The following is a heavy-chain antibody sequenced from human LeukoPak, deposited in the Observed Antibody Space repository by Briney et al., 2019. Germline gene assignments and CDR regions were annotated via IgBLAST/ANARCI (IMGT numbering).Heavy chain of an antibody. J-gene: IGHJ4*02. Sequence: GGSLRLSCAASGFTFSSYEMNWVRQAPGKGLEWVANIKQDGSEKYYVDSVKGRFTISRDNAKNSLYLQMNSLRAEDTAVYYCLRAGGSGSYEYDDYWGQGTLVTVSS. V-gene: IGHV3-7*01. D-gene: IGHD3-10*01. CDR1: GFTFSSYE. CDR2: IKQDGSEK. CDR3: LRAGGSGSYEYDDY.